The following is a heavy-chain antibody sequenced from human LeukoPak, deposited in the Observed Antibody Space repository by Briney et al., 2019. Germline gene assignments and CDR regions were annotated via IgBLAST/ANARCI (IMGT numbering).Heavy chain of an antibody. CDR2: IRYDGSNK. J-gene: IGHJ4*02. D-gene: IGHD4-17*01. CDR3: AKDRLSYGDYGGVDY. V-gene: IGHV3-30*02. CDR1: GFTFSSYG. Sequence: GGSLRLSCAASGFTFSSYGMHWVRQAPGKGLEWVAFIRYDGSNKYYADSVKGRFTISRDNSKNTLYLQMNSLRAEDTAVYYCAKDRLSYGDYGGVDYWGQGTLVTVSS.